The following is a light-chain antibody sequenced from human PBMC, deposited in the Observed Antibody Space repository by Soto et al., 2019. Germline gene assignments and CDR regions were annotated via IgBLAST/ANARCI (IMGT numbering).Light chain of an antibody. J-gene: IGLJ7*01. V-gene: IGLV1-40*01. CDR2: GNN. CDR3: QSYDISLSGVV. Sequence: QSVLTQPPSVSVAPGQRVTFSCTGSSSNIGAGYDVHWYHQLPGAAPKLIIYGNNNRPSGVPDRFSGSKSGTSASLAITGLQAEDEADYYCQSYDISLSGVVFGGGTQLTVL. CDR1: SSNIGAGYD.